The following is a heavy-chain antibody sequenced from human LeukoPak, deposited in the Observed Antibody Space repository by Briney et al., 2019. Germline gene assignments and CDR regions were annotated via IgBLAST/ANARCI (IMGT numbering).Heavy chain of an antibody. Sequence: GGSLRLSCAASEFTFSNFDMHWVRQAPGKGLEWVAVISYDGSNKYYADSVKGRFTISRDNSKNTLYLQMNSLRAEDTAVYCCAKDGEAYSYGHFDYWGQGTLVNVSS. CDR2: ISYDGSNK. CDR1: EFTFSNFD. D-gene: IGHD5-18*01. J-gene: IGHJ4*02. V-gene: IGHV3-30*18. CDR3: AKDGEAYSYGHFDY.